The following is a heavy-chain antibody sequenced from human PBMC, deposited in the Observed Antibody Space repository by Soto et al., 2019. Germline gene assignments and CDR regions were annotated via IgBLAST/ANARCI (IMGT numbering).Heavy chain of an antibody. V-gene: IGHV1-18*01. CDR3: ARVDRMVPAATSSFRGGIFDY. CDR1: GYTFTSYG. J-gene: IGHJ4*02. CDR2: ISAYNGNT. D-gene: IGHD2-2*01. Sequence: ASVKVSCKASGYTFTSYGISWVRQAPGQGLEWMGWISAYNGNTNYAQKLQGRVTMTTDTSTSTAYMELRSLRSDDTAVYYCARVDRMVPAATSSFRGGIFDYWGQGTLVTVSS.